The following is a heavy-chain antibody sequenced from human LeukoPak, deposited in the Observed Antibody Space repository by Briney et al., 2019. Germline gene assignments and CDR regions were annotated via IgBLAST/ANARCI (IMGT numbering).Heavy chain of an antibody. CDR2: IYSGGST. CDR1: GFTFSNYA. D-gene: IGHD2-2*01. Sequence: GGSLRLSCAASGFTFSNYAMSWVRQAPGKGLEWVSVIYSGGSTYYADSVKGRFTISRDNSKNTLYLQMNSLRAEDTAVYYCARGLSSATRYYYYMDVWGKGTTVTISS. CDR3: ARGLSSATRYYYYMDV. V-gene: IGHV3-66*01. J-gene: IGHJ6*03.